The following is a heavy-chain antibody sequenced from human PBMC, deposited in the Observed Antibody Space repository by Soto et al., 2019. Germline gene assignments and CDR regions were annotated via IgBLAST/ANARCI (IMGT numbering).Heavy chain of an antibody. J-gene: IGHJ4*02. CDR3: ARGNQYYYDGSGSIDY. CDR1: GFTFSTYG. D-gene: IGHD3-22*01. V-gene: IGHV3-30*03. CDR2: ISYDGSNK. Sequence: QVQLVESGGGVVQPGRSLRLSCAASGFTFSTYGIHWVRQAPGKGLEWVAVISYDGSNKYYADSVKGRFTISRDNSKNKLSLQMNSLRTEDTAVYYCARGNQYYYDGSGSIDYWGQGTLVTVSS.